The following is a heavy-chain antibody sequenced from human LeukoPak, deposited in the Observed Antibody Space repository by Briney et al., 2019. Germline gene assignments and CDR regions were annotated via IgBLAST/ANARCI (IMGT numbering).Heavy chain of an antibody. V-gene: IGHV4-39*07. J-gene: IGHJ5*02. Sequence: PSETLSLTCTVSGDSITGYYWGWIRQPPGKGLEWIGNIYYTGNTYYNASLKSRVTISVDTSKNQFSLKLSSVTAADTAVYYCARVQSYYDSSGYYGTRGWFDPWGQGTLVTVSS. D-gene: IGHD3-22*01. CDR3: ARVQSYYDSSGYYGTRGWFDP. CDR2: IYYTGNT. CDR1: GDSITGYY.